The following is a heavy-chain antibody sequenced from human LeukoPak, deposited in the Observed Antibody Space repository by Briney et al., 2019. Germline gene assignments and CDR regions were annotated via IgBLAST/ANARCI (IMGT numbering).Heavy chain of an antibody. CDR1: GYTFTSYG. CDR2: ISAYNGNT. V-gene: IGHV1-18*01. CDR3: ARGNRLIAAAGNGIGY. D-gene: IGHD6-13*01. J-gene: IGHJ4*02. Sequence: WASVKVSCKASGYTFTSYGISWVRQAPGQGLEWMGWISAYNGNTNYAQKLQGRVTMTTDTSTSTAYMELRSLRSDDTAVYYCARGNRLIAAAGNGIGYWGQGTLVTVSS.